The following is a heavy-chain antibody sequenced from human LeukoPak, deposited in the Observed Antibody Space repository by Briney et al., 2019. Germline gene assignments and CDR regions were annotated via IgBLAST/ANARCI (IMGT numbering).Heavy chain of an antibody. CDR2: ISPTSTYT. V-gene: IGHV3-11*06. CDR1: GFTFSDSY. CDR3: ARGLAVSGPPGNWFDP. J-gene: IGHJ5*02. D-gene: IGHD6-19*01. Sequence: GSLRLSCAASGFTFSDSYMSWIRQAPGKGLEWVSYISPTSTYTNHADSVKGRFTISRDNAKNSLYLQMNSLRAEDTAVYFCARGLAVSGPPGNWFDPWGRGTLVTVSS.